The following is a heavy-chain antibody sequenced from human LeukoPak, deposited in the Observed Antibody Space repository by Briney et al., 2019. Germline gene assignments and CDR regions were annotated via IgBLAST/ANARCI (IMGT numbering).Heavy chain of an antibody. CDR1: GGSISTYH. J-gene: IGHJ4*02. Sequence: SETLSLTCTVSGGSISTYHWNWIRKSPEKGLEWIAYMQSTGNSNYNPSLKSRVTMSVDMSRNQIVLNLSSVTAADTAVYFCARDKQHSYGRYFDHWGQGTLVTVSS. CDR3: ARDKQHSYGRYFDH. V-gene: IGHV4-59*01. D-gene: IGHD5-18*01. CDR2: MQSTGNS.